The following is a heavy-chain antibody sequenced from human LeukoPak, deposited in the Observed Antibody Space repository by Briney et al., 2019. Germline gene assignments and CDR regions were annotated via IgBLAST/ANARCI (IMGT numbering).Heavy chain of an antibody. J-gene: IGHJ4*02. Sequence: PGGSLRLSCAASGFTFSSYAMSWVRQAPGKGLEWVSAISGSGGSTYYADSVKGRFTISRDNSKNTLYLQMNSLRAEGTAVYYCAPSGSYRYYFDYWGQGTPVTVSS. CDR1: GFTFSSYA. D-gene: IGHD1-26*01. CDR2: ISGSGGST. CDR3: APSGSYRYYFDY. V-gene: IGHV3-23*01.